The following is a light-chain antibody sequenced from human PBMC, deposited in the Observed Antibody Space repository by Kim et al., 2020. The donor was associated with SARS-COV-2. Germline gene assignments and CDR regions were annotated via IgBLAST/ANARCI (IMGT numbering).Light chain of an antibody. CDR2: EAY. CDR3: QQYYTWSALT. J-gene: IGKJ4*01. CDR1: QSVRIS. Sequence: CPGERATRTGRASQSVRISVAWYQQKPGQAPRLLIYEAYIRATGVPARFTGSGSGTEFTLTISSLQSEDFAVYFCQQYYTWSALTFGGGTKVDI. V-gene: IGKV3D-15*01.